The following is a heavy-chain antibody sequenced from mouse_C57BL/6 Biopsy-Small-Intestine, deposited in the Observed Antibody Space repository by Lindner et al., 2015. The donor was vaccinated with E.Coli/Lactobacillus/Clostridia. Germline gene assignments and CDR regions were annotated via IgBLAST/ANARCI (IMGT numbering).Heavy chain of an antibody. V-gene: IGHV1-34*01. CDR1: GYTFTDNY. CDR3: ARGANWEDYWYFDV. J-gene: IGHJ1*03. CDR2: IYPNNGGN. Sequence: VQLQESGPELVKPGASVKMSCKASGYTFTDNYLHWVKQSHGKSLEWFGYIYPNNGGNGFNQKFKGKATLTVDKSSSTAYMELCSLTSEDSAVYYCARGANWEDYWYFDVWGTGTTVTVSS. D-gene: IGHD4-1*01.